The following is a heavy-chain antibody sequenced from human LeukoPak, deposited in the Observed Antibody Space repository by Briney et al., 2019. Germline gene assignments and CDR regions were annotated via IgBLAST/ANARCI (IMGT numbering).Heavy chain of an antibody. D-gene: IGHD3-22*01. CDR3: ATYYYDSSGYYYSPLDY. CDR2: IIPIFGTA. CDR1: GGTFSSYA. Sequence: SVKVSCKASGGTFSSYAISWVRQAPGQGLEWMGGIIPIFGTANYAQKFQGRVTITADESTSTAYMELSSLRSEDTAVYYCATYYYDSSGYYYSPLDYWGQGTLVTVSS. V-gene: IGHV1-69*13. J-gene: IGHJ4*02.